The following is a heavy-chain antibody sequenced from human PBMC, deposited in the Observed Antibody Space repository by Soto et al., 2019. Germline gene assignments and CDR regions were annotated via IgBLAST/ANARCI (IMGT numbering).Heavy chain of an antibody. CDR2: ISGGIGST. Sequence: EVVLLESGGGLVQPGGSLRLSCAASGFTFSFYPMSWVRQAPGKGLEWVATISGGIGSTYYADAVKGRFTISRDISRSTLDLQMNSLRVEDTALYYCAKLRGRGIFEYWGQGTMVTISS. CDR3: AKLRGRGIFEY. J-gene: IGHJ4*02. V-gene: IGHV3-23*01. D-gene: IGHD1-26*01. CDR1: GFTFSFYP.